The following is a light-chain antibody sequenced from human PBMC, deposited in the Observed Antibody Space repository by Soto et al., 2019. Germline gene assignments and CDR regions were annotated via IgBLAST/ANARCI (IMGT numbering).Light chain of an antibody. J-gene: IGKJ1*01. CDR3: QQYNGYSTWT. CDR1: QSISSW. V-gene: IGKV1-5*03. Sequence: DIHMTQSPSTLSASVGDRVTITCRASQSISSWLAWYQQKPGKAPKLLIYKASSLQIGVPSRFSGSGSGTEFTLTISSLQPDDFATYYCQQYNGYSTWTFGQGTKVDIK. CDR2: KAS.